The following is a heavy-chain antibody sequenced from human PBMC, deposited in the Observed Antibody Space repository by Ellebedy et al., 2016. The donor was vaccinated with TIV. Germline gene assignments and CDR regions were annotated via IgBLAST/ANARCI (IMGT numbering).Heavy chain of an antibody. D-gene: IGHD3-10*01. CDR1: GFIFSDYY. V-gene: IGHV3-11*06. Sequence: GESLKISCAASGFIFSDYYMSWIRQAPGKGLEWVSYISSSSSYTNYADSVKGRFTISRDNAKNSLYLRMNSLRAEDTAVYYCARDLYGSGSYSSDWGQGTLVTVSS. J-gene: IGHJ4*02. CDR2: ISSSSSYT. CDR3: ARDLYGSGSYSSD.